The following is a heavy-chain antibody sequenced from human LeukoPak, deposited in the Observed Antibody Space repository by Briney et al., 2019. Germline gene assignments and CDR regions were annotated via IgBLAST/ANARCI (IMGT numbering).Heavy chain of an antibody. CDR1: GFTFSSYS. CDR2: ISSSSSYI. Sequence: GGSLRLSCAAPGFTFSSYSMNWVRQAPGKGLEWVSSISSSSSYIYYADSVEGRFTISRDNAENSLYLQMNSLRAEDTAVYYCARDCSSTSCYYYYGMDVWGQGTTVTVSS. CDR3: ARDCSSTSCYYYYGMDV. D-gene: IGHD2-2*01. J-gene: IGHJ6*02. V-gene: IGHV3-21*01.